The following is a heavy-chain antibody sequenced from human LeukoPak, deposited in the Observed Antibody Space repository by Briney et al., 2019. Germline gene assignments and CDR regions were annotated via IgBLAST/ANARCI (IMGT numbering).Heavy chain of an antibody. Sequence: SETLSLTCAVSGGSFSGYYWSWIRQPPGKGLEWIGEINHSGSTNYNPSLKSRVTISVDTSKNQFSLKLSSVTAADTAVYYRARGPPRVINVLRYFDWSPGAFDIWGQGTMVTVSS. CDR1: GGSFSGYY. CDR3: ARGPPRVINVLRYFDWSPGAFDI. D-gene: IGHD3-9*01. V-gene: IGHV4-34*01. J-gene: IGHJ3*02. CDR2: INHSGST.